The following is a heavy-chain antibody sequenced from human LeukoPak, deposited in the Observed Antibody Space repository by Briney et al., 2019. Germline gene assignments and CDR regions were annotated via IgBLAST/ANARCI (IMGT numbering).Heavy chain of an antibody. V-gene: IGHV3-11*04. CDR3: ARVWGSYAVGY. CDR2: ISSSGDTI. CDR1: GFIFSDYY. J-gene: IGHJ4*02. Sequence: PGGSLRLSCAASGFIFSDYYMSWMRQAPGKGLEWVSYISSSGDTIYYADSVKGRFTISRDNVKNSLYLQMNSLRAEDTAVYYCARVWGSYAVGYWGQGTLVTVSS. D-gene: IGHD3-16*01.